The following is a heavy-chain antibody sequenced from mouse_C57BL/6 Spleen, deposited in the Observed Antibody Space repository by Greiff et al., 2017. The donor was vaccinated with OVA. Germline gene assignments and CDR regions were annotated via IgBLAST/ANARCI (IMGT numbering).Heavy chain of an antibody. J-gene: IGHJ1*03. V-gene: IGHV5-4*01. Sequence: EVHLVESGGGLVKPGGSLKLSCAASGFTFSSYAMSWVRQTPEKRLEWVATISDGGSYTYYPDNVKGRFTISRDNAKNNLYLQMNHLKSEDTAMYYCASPNWEGRYFDVWGTGTTVTVSS. CDR1: GFTFSSYA. D-gene: IGHD4-1*01. CDR2: ISDGGSYT. CDR3: ASPNWEGRYFDV.